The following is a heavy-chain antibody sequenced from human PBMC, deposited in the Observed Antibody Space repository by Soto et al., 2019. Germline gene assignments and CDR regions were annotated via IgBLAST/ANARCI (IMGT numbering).Heavy chain of an antibody. D-gene: IGHD2-2*01. Sequence: SETLSLSCAVYGVSFSGYYWSWIRQPPGKGLEWIGEINHSGSTNYNPSLKSRVTISVDTSKNQFSLKLSSVTAADTAVYYCAREDIVVVPAARYFDYWGQGTLVTVSS. V-gene: IGHV4-34*01. CDR1: GVSFSGYY. CDR3: AREDIVVVPAARYFDY. J-gene: IGHJ4*02. CDR2: INHSGST.